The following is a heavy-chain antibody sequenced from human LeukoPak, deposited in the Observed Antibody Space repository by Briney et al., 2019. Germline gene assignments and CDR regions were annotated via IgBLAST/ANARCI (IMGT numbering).Heavy chain of an antibody. D-gene: IGHD2-15*01. Sequence: SETLSLTCTVSGGSISSSSYYWGWIRQPPGKGLEWIGSTYYSGSTYYNPSLKSRVTISVDTSKNQFSLKLSSVTAADTAVYYCASKGSSVAVGRVGYYYYYMDVWGKGTTVTVSS. J-gene: IGHJ6*03. CDR1: GGSISSSSYY. CDR3: ASKGSSVAVGRVGYYYYYMDV. CDR2: TYYSGST. V-gene: IGHV4-39*01.